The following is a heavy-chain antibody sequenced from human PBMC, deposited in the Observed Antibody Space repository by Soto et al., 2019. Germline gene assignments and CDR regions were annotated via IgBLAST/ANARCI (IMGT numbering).Heavy chain of an antibody. J-gene: IGHJ4*02. CDR2: ISYDGSNK. V-gene: IGHV3-30-3*01. Sequence: GGSLRLSCAASGFTFSSYAMHWVRQAPGKGLEWVAVISYDGSNKYYADSVKGRFTISRDNSKNTLYLQMNSLRAEDTAVYYCARDRRRGAAAGTLDYWGQGTLVTVS. CDR3: ARDRRRGAAAGTLDY. D-gene: IGHD6-13*01. CDR1: GFTFSSYA.